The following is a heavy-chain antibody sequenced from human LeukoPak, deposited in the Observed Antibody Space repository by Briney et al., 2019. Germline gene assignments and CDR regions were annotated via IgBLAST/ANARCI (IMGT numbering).Heavy chain of an antibody. CDR2: ISAYNGNT. CDR3: ARVSGVVTDCSSTSCYYNWFDP. J-gene: IGHJ5*02. D-gene: IGHD2-2*01. CDR1: GYTFTSYG. Sequence: ASVKVSFKASGYTFTSYGISWVRQAPGQGLEWMGWISAYNGNTNYAQKLQGRVTMTTDTSTSTAYMELRSLRSDDTAVYYCARVSGVVTDCSSTSCYYNWFDPWGQGTLVTVSS. V-gene: IGHV1-18*01.